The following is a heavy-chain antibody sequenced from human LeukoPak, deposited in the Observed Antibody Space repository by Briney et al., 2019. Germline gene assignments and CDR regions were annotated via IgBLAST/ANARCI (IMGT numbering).Heavy chain of an antibody. CDR1: AYTFSNFG. CDR2: INPDSGGT. V-gene: IGHV1-2*04. Sequence: GASVKVSCKASAYTFSNFGISWVRQAPGQGLEWMGWINPDSGGTNYAQKFQGWVTMTRDTSISTAYMELSRLRSDDTAVYYCARSYANGADAFDIWGQGTMVTVSS. CDR3: ARSYANGADAFDI. J-gene: IGHJ3*02. D-gene: IGHD3-10*01.